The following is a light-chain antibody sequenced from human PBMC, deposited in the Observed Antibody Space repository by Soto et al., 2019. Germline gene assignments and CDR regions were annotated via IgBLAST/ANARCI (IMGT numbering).Light chain of an antibody. J-gene: IGKJ2*03. Sequence: DIQMTQSPSSLSASVGDRVTITCRASQSISGYLNWFQRQPGKAPNLLIYATSSLQSGVPSRFSGSRSGTDFTLTISTLQPEDFATYYCQQSYITPYSFGQGTRLELK. V-gene: IGKV1-39*01. CDR2: ATS. CDR3: QQSYITPYS. CDR1: QSISGY.